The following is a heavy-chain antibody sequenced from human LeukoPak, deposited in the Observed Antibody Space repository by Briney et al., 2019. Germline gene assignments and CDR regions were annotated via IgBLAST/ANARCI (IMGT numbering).Heavy chain of an antibody. CDR1: GGSISSSSYY. Sequence: SETLSLTCTVSGGSISSSSYYWGWIRQPPGKGLEWIGSIYYSGSTYYNPSLKSRVTISVDTSKNQFSLKLSSVTAADTAVYYCASFRGIAVAGEYYFDYWGQGTLVTVSS. CDR2: IYYSGST. V-gene: IGHV4-39*07. CDR3: ASFRGIAVAGEYYFDY. J-gene: IGHJ4*02. D-gene: IGHD6-19*01.